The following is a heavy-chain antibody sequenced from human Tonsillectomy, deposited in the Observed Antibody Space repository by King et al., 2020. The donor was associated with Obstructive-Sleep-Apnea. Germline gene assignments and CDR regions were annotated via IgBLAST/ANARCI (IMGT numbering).Heavy chain of an antibody. CDR1: GFTFGDYA. CDR2: IRSRAYGGKI. J-gene: IGHJ4*02. CDR3: TGYDFWSGIDY. Sequence: VQLVESGGGLVQPGRSLRLSCTASGFTFGDYAMTWFRQASGKGLEWVGFIRSRAYGGKIEYAASVKGRFTISRDDSKSVAYLQMNSLKTEDTAVYYCTGYDFWSGIDYWGQGTLVTVSS. D-gene: IGHD3-3*01. V-gene: IGHV3-49*03.